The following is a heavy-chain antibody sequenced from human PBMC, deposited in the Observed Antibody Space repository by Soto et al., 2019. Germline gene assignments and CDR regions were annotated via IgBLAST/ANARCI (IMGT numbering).Heavy chain of an antibody. CDR2: INPNSGDT. CDR1: GFTFTSYY. CDR3: TREARGYSYGPLGY. Sequence: QGQLVQSGAEVKKPGASVKVSCKTSGFTFTSYYLHWVRQAPGQGLEWMGWINPNSGDTKYAQTFQGRVTLTRDRSITTAYMELSRLRSDDTAMYFCTREARGYSYGPLGYWGQGTLVTVSS. V-gene: IGHV1-2*02. J-gene: IGHJ4*02. D-gene: IGHD5-18*01.